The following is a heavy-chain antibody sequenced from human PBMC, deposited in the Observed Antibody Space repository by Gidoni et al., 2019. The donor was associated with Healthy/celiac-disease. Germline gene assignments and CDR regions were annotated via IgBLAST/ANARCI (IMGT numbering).Heavy chain of an antibody. CDR1: GFNFGDYA. CDR3: TRDGGSGYGDYYFDY. Sequence: EVQLVESGGGLVKPGRSLRLPCTAYGFNFGDYAMSWFRQAPGKELEWVCFIRSKAYGGTTEYAASVKGRFTISRDDSKSIAYLQMNSLKTEDTAVYYCTRDGGSGYGDYYFDYWGQGTLVTVSS. CDR2: IRSKAYGGTT. J-gene: IGHJ4*02. V-gene: IGHV3-49*05. D-gene: IGHD4-17*01.